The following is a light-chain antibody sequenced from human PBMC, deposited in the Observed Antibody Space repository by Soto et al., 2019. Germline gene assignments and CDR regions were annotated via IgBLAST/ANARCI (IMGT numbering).Light chain of an antibody. J-gene: IGKJ4*02. Sequence: EIVLTQSPGTLSLSPGERATLSCRASQSVSSSYLAWYQQKPGQAPRLLIYGASSRATGSPDRFSGSGSGTDLNLTINRLEHEDFAVYYCRQYGRSLGFACGGGTKVDIK. CDR2: GAS. CDR1: QSVSSSY. V-gene: IGKV3-20*01. CDR3: RQYGRSLGFA.